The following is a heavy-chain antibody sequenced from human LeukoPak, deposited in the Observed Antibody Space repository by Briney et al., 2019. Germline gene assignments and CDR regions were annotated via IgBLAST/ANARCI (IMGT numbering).Heavy chain of an antibody. V-gene: IGHV3-48*04. CDR3: ASLRYFDWLRDYYYGMDV. J-gene: IGHJ6*02. Sequence: PGGSLRLSCAASGYTFSRHGIHWVRQAPGKGLEWVSYISSSSSTIYYADSVKGRFTISRDNAKNSLYLQMNGLRAEDTAVYYCASLRYFDWLRDYYYGMDVWGQGTTVTVSS. D-gene: IGHD3-9*01. CDR1: GYTFSRHG. CDR2: ISSSSSTI.